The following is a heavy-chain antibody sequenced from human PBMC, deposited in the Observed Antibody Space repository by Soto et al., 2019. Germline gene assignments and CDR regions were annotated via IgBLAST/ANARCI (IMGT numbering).Heavy chain of an antibody. V-gene: IGHV6-1*01. J-gene: IGHJ3*02. CDR2: TYYRSKWYN. D-gene: IGHD6-13*01. CDR3: AAQHRNSRYGNAFDI. Sequence: SQTLSLTCAISGDSVSSNSAAWNWIRQSPSRGLEWLGRTYYRSKWYNDYAVSVQSRISINPDTSKNQFSLQLNSVTPEDTAVYYCAAQHRNSRYGNAFDIWGQGTMVTVS. CDR1: GDSVSSNSAA.